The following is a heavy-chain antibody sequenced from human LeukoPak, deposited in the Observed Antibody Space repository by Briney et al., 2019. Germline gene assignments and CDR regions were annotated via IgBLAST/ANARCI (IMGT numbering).Heavy chain of an antibody. D-gene: IGHD2-2*01. CDR1: GFTFSGYV. CDR2: ITFSSSHI. J-gene: IGHJ6*02. CDR3: ARDKNEVPATSDYNGMDV. Sequence: PGGSLRLSCAASGFTFSGYVMTWVRQAPGKGLECVSSITFSSSHIYYADSVKGRFTISRDNTKDSLYLQMNSLRAEDTALYYCARDKNEVPATSDYNGMDVWGQGTTVTVSS. V-gene: IGHV3-21*01.